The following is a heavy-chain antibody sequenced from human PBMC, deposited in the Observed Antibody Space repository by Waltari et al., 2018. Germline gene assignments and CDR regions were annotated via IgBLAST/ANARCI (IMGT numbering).Heavy chain of an antibody. CDR1: GGPFRTYT. Sequence: VQLIQSGVEVKRPGSSVRVYCKVSGGPFRTYTLSWGRQAPGQGLEWMGGIIPSFDKSNYVQRFQGRVTFTADESTSTTYMELSSLKADDSAVDYCARDGNHGAFEVWGQGTMVTVSS. J-gene: IGHJ3*01. CDR2: IIPSFDKS. V-gene: IGHV1-69*12. D-gene: IGHD1-26*01. CDR3: ARDGNHGAFEV.